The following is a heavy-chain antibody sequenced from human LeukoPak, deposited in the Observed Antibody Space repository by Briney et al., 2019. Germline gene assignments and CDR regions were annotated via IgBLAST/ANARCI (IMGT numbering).Heavy chain of an antibody. CDR1: GFTFSDYY. V-gene: IGHV3-11*04. CDR3: ARDPYSGGYGDYYYYYMDL. J-gene: IGHJ6*03. Sequence: PRGSLRLSCAASGFTFSDYYMSWIRQAPGKGLEWVSYISSSGSTIYYADSVKGRFTISRDNAKNSLYLQMNSLRAEDTAVYYCARDPYSGGYGDYYYYYMDLWGQGTTVTISS. D-gene: IGHD1-26*01. CDR2: ISSSGSTI.